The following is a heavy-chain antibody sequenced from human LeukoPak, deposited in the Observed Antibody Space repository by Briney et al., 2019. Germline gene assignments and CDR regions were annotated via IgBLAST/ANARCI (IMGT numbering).Heavy chain of an antibody. CDR3: ARGVKGSNPFDY. J-gene: IGHJ4*02. CDR2: IFYSGST. V-gene: IGHV4-39*07. CDR1: GGSISTSNYY. Sequence: PSETLSLTCTVSGGSISTSNYYWGWIRQPPGKGLEWIGNIFYSGSTYYGPSLKSRLTISLDTSRNQFSLKLSSVTAADTAVYYCARGVKGSNPFDYWGQGTLVTVSS.